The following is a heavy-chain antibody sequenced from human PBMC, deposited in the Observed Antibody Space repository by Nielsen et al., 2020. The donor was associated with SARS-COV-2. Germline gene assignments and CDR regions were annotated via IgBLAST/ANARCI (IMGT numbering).Heavy chain of an antibody. CDR1: GYTFTSYA. CDR3: ARGGYYDILTGYRFTHDAFDI. J-gene: IGHJ3*02. Sequence: ASVKVSCKASGYTFTSYAMNWVRQAPGQGLEWMGWINTNTGNPTYAQGFTGRFVFSLDTSVSTAYLQISSLKAEDTAVYYCARGGYYDILTGYRFTHDAFDIWGQGTMVTVSS. D-gene: IGHD3-9*01. V-gene: IGHV7-4-1*02. CDR2: INTNTGNP.